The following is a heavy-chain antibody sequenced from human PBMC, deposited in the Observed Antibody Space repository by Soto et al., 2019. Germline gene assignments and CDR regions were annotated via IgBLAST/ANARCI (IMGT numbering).Heavy chain of an antibody. CDR3: ARSPAGLRFLEWLYAGGWLDP. CDR2: IYYIGIT. D-gene: IGHD3-3*01. V-gene: IGHV4-39*01. Sequence: SETLSLTCTVSGGSISSSTDYWAWIRQPPGKGLEWIGSIYYIGITYYNPSLKSRVTISVDTSKVQFSLKLISVTAADTAIYYCARSPAGLRFLEWLYAGGWLDPWGQGTLVTVSS. CDR1: GGSISSSTDY. J-gene: IGHJ5*02.